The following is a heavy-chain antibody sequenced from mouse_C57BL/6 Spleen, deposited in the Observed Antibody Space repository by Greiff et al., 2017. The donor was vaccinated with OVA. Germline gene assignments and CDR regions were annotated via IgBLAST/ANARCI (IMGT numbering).Heavy chain of an antibody. J-gene: IGHJ3*01. CDR1: GYSFTGYY. CDR3: ASSDSSGTAWFAY. CDR2: FNPSTGGT. D-gene: IGHD3-2*01. Sequence: VQLQQSGPELVKPGASVKISCKASGYSFTGYYMNWVKQSPEKSLEWIGEFNPSTGGTTYNQKFKAKATLTVDKSSSTAYMQLKSLTSEDSAVYYWASSDSSGTAWFAYWGQGTLVTVSA. V-gene: IGHV1-42*01.